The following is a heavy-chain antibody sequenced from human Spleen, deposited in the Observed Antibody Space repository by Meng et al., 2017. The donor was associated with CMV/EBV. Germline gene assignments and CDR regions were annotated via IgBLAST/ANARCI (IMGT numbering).Heavy chain of an antibody. D-gene: IGHD3-10*01. J-gene: IGHJ4*02. CDR1: GFILRDYW. CDR2: ISNDGSDT. Sequence: GESLKISCAASGFILRDYWMHWVRQVPGKGPVWVSRISNDGSDTNYADSVKGRFTISRDNAKNSLHLQVNSLRAEDTAIYYCARDHLEVRGAAFDFWGQGTLVTVSS. CDR3: ARDHLEVRGAAFDF. V-gene: IGHV3-74*01.